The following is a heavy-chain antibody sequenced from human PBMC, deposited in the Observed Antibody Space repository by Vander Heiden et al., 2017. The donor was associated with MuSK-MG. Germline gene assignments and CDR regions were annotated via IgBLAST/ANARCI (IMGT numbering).Heavy chain of an antibody. V-gene: IGHV3-74*01. Sequence: EVRLVESGGGLVQPGGSLRLSCVAPGFTFGNHWMHWIRQVPGKGLMWVSRINFDGNKVRYVESVKGRFTISRDNAKNTLSLQMTGLRDEDTAVYFCARSDWGSLDSWGQGTLVTVSS. CDR3: ARSDWGSLDS. D-gene: IGHD3-16*01. J-gene: IGHJ4*02. CDR1: GFTFGNHW. CDR2: INFDGNKV.